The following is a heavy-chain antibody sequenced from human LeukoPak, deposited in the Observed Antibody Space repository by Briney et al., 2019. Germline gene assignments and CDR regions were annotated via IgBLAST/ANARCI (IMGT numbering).Heavy chain of an antibody. CDR2: ISYDGSNK. CDR1: GFTFSNYA. D-gene: IGHD3/OR15-3a*01. CDR3: AREENGLVSGY. Sequence: GSLRLSCAASGFTFSNYAMHWVRQAPGKGLEWVAVISYDGSNKYYADSVKGRFTISRDNAKNSLYLQMNSLRAEDTAVYYCAREENGLVSGYWGQGTLVIVSS. J-gene: IGHJ4*02. V-gene: IGHV3-30-3*01.